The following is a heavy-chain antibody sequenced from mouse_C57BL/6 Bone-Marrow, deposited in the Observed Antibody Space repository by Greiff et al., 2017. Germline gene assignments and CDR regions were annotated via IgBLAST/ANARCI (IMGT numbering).Heavy chain of an antibody. CDR1: GFTFSSYA. Sequence: EVQGVESGEGLVKPGGSLKLSCAASGFTFSSYAMSWVRQTPEKRLEWVAYISSGGDYIYYAATVKGRFTISRDNARNTLYLQMSSLKSEDTAMYYCTRWRGLESFDYWGQGTTLTVSS. CDR2: ISSGGDYI. D-gene: IGHD2-10*02. CDR3: TRWRGLESFDY. V-gene: IGHV5-9-1*02. J-gene: IGHJ2*01.